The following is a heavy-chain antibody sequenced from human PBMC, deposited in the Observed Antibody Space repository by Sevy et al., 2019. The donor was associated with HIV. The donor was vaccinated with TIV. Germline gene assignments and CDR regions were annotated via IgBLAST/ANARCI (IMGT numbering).Heavy chain of an antibody. CDR2: AYYNGGT. Sequence: SETLSLTCTVSRGSLNTYGWSWIRQPPGKGLEWIGYAYYNGGTNYNPSLKSRFTILVGTSARQFSLQLSSVTPADTAVYYCGRDNWGSIDYWGQGVLVTVSS. CDR3: GRDNWGSIDY. D-gene: IGHD7-27*01. J-gene: IGHJ4*02. V-gene: IGHV4-59*01. CDR1: RGSLNTYG.